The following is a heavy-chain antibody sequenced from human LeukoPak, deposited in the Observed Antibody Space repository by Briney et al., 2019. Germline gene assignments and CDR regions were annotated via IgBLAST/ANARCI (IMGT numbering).Heavy chain of an antibody. CDR3: ARDRRELWGSNYYYGMDV. D-gene: IGHD1-26*01. J-gene: IGHJ6*02. CDR2: IYYDGSNT. CDR1: EFTFNNFG. V-gene: IGHV3-33*01. Sequence: GGSVRLSCAASEFTFNNFGMYWVRQAPGKGLEWVALIYYDGSNTHYADSVKGRFTISRDNSKNMLYLQKNSLRAEDTAVYYCARDRRELWGSNYYYGMDVWGQGTTVTVS.